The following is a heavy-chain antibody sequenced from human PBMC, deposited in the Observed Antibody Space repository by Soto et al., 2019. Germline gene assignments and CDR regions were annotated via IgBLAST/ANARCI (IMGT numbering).Heavy chain of an antibody. J-gene: IGHJ6*02. CDR2: IFHSGRT. CDR1: GDSITSAGYH. V-gene: IGHV4-31*03. Sequence: SETLSLTCTVSGDSITSAGYHWSWIRQHPGKGLEWIGYIFHSGRTDYNPSLRSRLSITEDTSKKQFFLELSSVTAADTAVYSGARAFYGDYAAYYYGMDVWGQGTTVTVSS. D-gene: IGHD4-17*01. CDR3: ARAFYGDYAAYYYGMDV.